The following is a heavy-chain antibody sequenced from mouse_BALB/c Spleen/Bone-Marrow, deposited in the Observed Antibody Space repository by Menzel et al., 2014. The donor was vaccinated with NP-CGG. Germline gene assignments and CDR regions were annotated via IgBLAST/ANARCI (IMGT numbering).Heavy chain of an antibody. CDR3: ARYDGPAWFAY. Sequence: VQLQESGPELVKPGASVKMSCKAPGYTFTDYALGWVKQRTGQVLEWIGEIYPGTGSTYYDENFRGKATLTADKSSNTVYMQLTSLTSEDSAVYFCARYDGPAWFAYWGQGTLVTVSA. V-gene: IGHV1-83*01. J-gene: IGHJ3*01. D-gene: IGHD2-14*01. CDR2: IYPGTGST. CDR1: GYTFTDYA.